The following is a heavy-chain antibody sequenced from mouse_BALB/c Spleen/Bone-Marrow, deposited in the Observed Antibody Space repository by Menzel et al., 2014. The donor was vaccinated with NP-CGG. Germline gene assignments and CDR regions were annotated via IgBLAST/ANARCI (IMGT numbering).Heavy chain of an antibody. CDR1: GYTFSNYW. CDR3: ARILADSYAMDY. V-gene: IGHV1-9*01. D-gene: IGHD1-1*01. J-gene: IGHJ4*01. Sequence: QVQLQQSGAELMKPGASVKISCKATGYTFSNYWIEWVKQRPGHGLEWIGEILPGSDSTNHIEKFKGKATFTADTSSNTAYIQLCSLTSEDSAVYYCARILADSYAMDYWGQGTSVTVSS. CDR2: ILPGSDST.